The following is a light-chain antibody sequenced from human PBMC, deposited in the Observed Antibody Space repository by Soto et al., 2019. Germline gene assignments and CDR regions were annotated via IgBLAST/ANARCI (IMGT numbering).Light chain of an antibody. Sequence: DIQMTQSPCTLAASVGDRVTITSRASQSISSWLAWYQQKPGKAPKLLIYDASSLESGVPSGFSGSGSGTEFTLTISSLQPDDFATYYCQQYNSYWTFGQGTKVDIK. V-gene: IGKV1-5*01. CDR2: DAS. CDR3: QQYNSYWT. CDR1: QSISSW. J-gene: IGKJ1*01.